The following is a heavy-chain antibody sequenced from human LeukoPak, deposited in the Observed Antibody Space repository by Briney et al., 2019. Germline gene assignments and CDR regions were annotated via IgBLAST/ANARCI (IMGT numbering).Heavy chain of an antibody. Sequence: SETLSLTCTVSGDSISSAYYYWGWIRQPPGRGLEYIGSIYSSGSTYYNPSLKSRVTISVDTSKNQFSLKVTSVTAADTAVYYCARPMISAAIRRAFDIWGQGTMVTVSS. J-gene: IGHJ3*02. CDR3: ARPMISAAIRRAFDI. V-gene: IGHV4-39*01. D-gene: IGHD2-2*01. CDR1: GDSISSAYYY. CDR2: IYSSGST.